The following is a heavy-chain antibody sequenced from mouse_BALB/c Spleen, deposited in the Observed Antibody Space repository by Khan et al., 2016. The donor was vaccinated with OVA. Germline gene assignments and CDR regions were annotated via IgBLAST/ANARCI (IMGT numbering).Heavy chain of an antibody. CDR1: GYTFTNYW. D-gene: IGHD3-1*01. Sequence: VQLKQSGAELVRPGTSVKMSCKAAGYTFTNYWIGWVKQRPGHGLEWIGDIYTGGGYTNYNEKVKGKATLTADTSSSPLYMQLSSLTSEDSAVYYCARSGAARASWDYIDYWGQGTSLTVSS. CDR2: IYTGGGYT. V-gene: IGHV1-63*02. CDR3: ARSGAARASWDYIDY. J-gene: IGHJ2*03.